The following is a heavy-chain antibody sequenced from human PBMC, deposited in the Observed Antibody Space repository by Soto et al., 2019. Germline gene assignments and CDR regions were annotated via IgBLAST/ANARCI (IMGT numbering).Heavy chain of an antibody. CDR3: ARGYSSSWYTQTYYYCYGMDV. V-gene: IGHV4-34*01. CDR2: INHSGST. J-gene: IGHJ6*02. Sequence: SETLSLTCAVYGGSFSGYYWSWIRQPPGKGLEWIGEINHSGSTNYNPSLKSRVTISVDTAKDKFSLKLSSVTAADTAVYYCARGYSSSWYTQTYYYCYGMDVWGQGTTVT. CDR1: GGSFSGYY. D-gene: IGHD6-13*01.